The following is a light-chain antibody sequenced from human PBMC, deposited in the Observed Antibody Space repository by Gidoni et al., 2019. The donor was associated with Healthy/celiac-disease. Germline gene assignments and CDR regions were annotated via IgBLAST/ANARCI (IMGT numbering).Light chain of an antibody. CDR2: DAS. V-gene: IGKV3-11*01. Sequence: EIVLTQSPATLSLSPGERATLSCRASQSVSSYLAWYQQKPGQAPRLLTYDASNRATGSPARFSGSGSGTDFTLTISRLEPEDFAVYYCQQPPLTFGGGTKVEIK. J-gene: IGKJ4*01. CDR1: QSVSSY. CDR3: QQPPLT.